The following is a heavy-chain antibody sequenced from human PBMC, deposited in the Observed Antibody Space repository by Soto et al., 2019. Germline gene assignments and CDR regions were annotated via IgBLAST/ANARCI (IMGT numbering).Heavy chain of an antibody. CDR2: INHSGST. V-gene: IGHV4-34*01. Sequence: SETLSLTCAVYGGSFSGYYWNWIRQPTGKGLEWIGEINHSGSTNYNPSLKSRVTISVDTSKNQFSLKLSSVTAADTAVYYCARGSIVVIPAANYYYYYMDVWGKGTTVTVSS. D-gene: IGHD2-2*01. J-gene: IGHJ6*03. CDR3: ARGSIVVIPAANYYYYYMDV. CDR1: GGSFSGYY.